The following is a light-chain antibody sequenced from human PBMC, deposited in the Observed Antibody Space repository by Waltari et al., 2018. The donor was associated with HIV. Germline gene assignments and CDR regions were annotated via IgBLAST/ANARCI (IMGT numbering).Light chain of an antibody. CDR3: QSYDSSLSSSV. V-gene: IGLV1-40*01. CDR1: SSNIGAGYD. CDR2: TNS. J-gene: IGLJ3*02. Sequence: QSVLTQPPSVSGAPGQRVTISCAGSSSNIGAGYDVHWYQPPPGTAPQLLIHTNSNRPSGVPDRFSGSKSGTLASLAITGLQAEDEADYYCQSYDSSLSSSVFGGGTKLTVL.